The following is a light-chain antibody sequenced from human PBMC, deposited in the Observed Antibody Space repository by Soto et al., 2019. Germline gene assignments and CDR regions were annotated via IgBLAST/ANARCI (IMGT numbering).Light chain of an antibody. J-gene: IGLJ1*01. Sequence: QSALTQPPSVSGAPGQRVTISCTGSSSNIGAGYDVHWYQQLPGTAPKLLIYGNSNRPSGVPDRFSGSKSGTSASLAITVLQAEDEADYHCQSYDSSSYVFGTGTKVTVL. CDR3: QSYDSSSYV. V-gene: IGLV1-40*01. CDR1: SSNIGAGYD. CDR2: GNS.